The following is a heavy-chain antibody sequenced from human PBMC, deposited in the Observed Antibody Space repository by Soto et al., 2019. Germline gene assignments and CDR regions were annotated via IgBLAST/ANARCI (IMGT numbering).Heavy chain of an antibody. CDR1: VFTFSDYY. J-gene: IGHJ4*02. V-gene: IGHV3-11*01. D-gene: IGHD5-18*01. CDR3: ARATGYADY. Sequence: GGSLRLSCAASVFTFSDYYMTWIRQAPGKGLEWVSYISGSGHTIYYADSVKGRFTISRDNAKSSLSVQMNSLRAEDTAVYYCARATGYADYWGRGTLVTVSS. CDR2: ISGSGHTI.